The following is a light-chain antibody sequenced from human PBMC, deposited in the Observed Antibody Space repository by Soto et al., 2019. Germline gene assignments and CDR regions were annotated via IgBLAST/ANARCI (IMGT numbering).Light chain of an antibody. V-gene: IGKV3-15*01. Sequence: EIVMTQSPATLSVSPGERTTLSCRASQSISSKLAWYQQRPGQAPRLLIFDASTRATGVPVRFRGSGSGTEFTLTISCLQSEDFAVYCCQQYDKWPPTFGGGTKVEIK. J-gene: IGKJ4*01. CDR1: QSISSK. CDR2: DAS. CDR3: QQYDKWPPT.